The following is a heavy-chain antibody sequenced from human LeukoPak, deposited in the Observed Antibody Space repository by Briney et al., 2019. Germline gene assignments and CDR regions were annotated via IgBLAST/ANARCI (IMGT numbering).Heavy chain of an antibody. J-gene: IGHJ4*02. CDR3: ASGGLGARKYYSDPFDY. D-gene: IGHD3-10*01. V-gene: IGHV3-53*01. CDR1: GFTVSSNY. CDR2: IYSRGST. Sequence: PGGSLRLSCAASGFTVSSNYMSWVRQAPEKGLERVSIIYSRGSTYYADSVKGRFTISRDDSKNTVYLQMNSLRAEDAAVYYCASGGLGARKYYSDPFDYWGQGTLVTVSS.